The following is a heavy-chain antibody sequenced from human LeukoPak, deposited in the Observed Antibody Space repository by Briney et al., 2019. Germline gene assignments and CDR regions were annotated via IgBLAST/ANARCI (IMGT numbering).Heavy chain of an antibody. V-gene: IGHV4-34*01. CDR3: ARGHFIAAAGGVGNY. Sequence: PSETLSLTCAVYGGSFSGYYWSWIRQPPGKGLEWIGEINHSGSTNYNPSLKSRVTISVDTSKNQFSLKLSSVTAAGMAGYYCARGHFIAAAGGVGNYWGQGTLVTVSS. J-gene: IGHJ4*02. CDR1: GGSFSGYY. CDR2: INHSGST. D-gene: IGHD6-13*01.